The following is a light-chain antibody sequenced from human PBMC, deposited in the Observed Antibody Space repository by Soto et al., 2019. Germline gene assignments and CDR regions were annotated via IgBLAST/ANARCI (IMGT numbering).Light chain of an antibody. Sequence: DIPVAQSSSSLSASVGDRGPSPCRASHPISNYLNWYQHRPGKAPKLLIYGASTLQSGVPSRFSGSESGTDFTLTITSLQPEDCATYYCQQTYATPITFGQGTRLEIK. CDR2: GAS. CDR3: QQTYATPIT. CDR1: HPISNY. J-gene: IGKJ5*01. V-gene: IGKV1-39*01.